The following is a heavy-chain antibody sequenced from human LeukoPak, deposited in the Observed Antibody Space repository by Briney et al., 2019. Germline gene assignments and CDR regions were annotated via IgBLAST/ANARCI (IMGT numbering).Heavy chain of an antibody. CDR2: INSDGRTT. Sequence: GGSLRLSCATSGFTFSTYWMHWVRQTPGKGLEWVARINSDGRTTVYADSVRGRFAISRDNAKNTLYLQMNSLRAEDTAVYYCTSDSPDYGMDVWGQGTTVIVSS. J-gene: IGHJ6*02. CDR3: TSDSPDYGMDV. V-gene: IGHV3-74*01. CDR1: GFTFSTYW.